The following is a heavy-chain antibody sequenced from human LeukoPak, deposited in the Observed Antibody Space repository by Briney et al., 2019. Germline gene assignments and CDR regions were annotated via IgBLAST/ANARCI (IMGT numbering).Heavy chain of an antibody. J-gene: IGHJ4*02. Sequence: GGSLTLSCAASGFTFSSYSMNWVRHAPGKGLEWVSSISSSSSYIYYADSVKGRFTISRDNAKNSLYLQMNSLRAEDTAVYYCARAISSGDFDYWGQGTLVTVSS. CDR1: GFTFSSYS. CDR2: ISSSSSYI. V-gene: IGHV3-21*01. CDR3: ARAISSGDFDY. D-gene: IGHD6-19*01.